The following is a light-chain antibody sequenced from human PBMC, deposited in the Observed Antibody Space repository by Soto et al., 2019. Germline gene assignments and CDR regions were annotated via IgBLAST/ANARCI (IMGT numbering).Light chain of an antibody. Sequence: EIVFTQSPATLSLSPGERATLSCRASQSVSSSLAWYQQKPGQAPRLLIYDASSRATGIPARFSGSGSGTDFTLTISSLEPEDFAVYYCHHRGNGITFGQGTRLEIK. J-gene: IGKJ5*01. CDR2: DAS. CDR1: QSVSSS. CDR3: HHRGNGIT. V-gene: IGKV3-11*01.